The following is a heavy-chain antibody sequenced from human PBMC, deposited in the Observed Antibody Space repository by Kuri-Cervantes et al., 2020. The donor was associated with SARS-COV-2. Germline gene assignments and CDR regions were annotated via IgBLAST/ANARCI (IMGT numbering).Heavy chain of an antibody. CDR2: ISSSGSAI. CDR1: GFTFSSYA. V-gene: IGHV3-48*02. D-gene: IGHD5-24*01. J-gene: IGHJ2*01. CDR3: ARESRDAYNLGSFDL. Sequence: GESLKISCAASGFTFSSYAMHWVRQAPGKGLEWVSYISSSGSAIYYADSVKGRFTISRDNAKNSLYLQMNSLRDEDTAVYYCARESRDAYNLGSFDLWGRGTLVTVSS.